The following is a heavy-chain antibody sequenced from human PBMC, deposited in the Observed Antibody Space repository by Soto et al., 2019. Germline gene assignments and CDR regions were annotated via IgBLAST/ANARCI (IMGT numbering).Heavy chain of an antibody. Sequence: SETLSLTCTVSGGSSSSYYWSWIRQPPGKGLEWIGYIYYSGSTNYNPSLKSRVTISVDTSKNQFSLKLSSVTAADTAVYYCARSYSEIAVAGTVSFDYWGQGTLVTVSS. CDR2: IYYSGST. CDR1: GGSSSSYY. D-gene: IGHD6-19*01. J-gene: IGHJ4*02. V-gene: IGHV4-59*01. CDR3: ARSYSEIAVAGTVSFDY.